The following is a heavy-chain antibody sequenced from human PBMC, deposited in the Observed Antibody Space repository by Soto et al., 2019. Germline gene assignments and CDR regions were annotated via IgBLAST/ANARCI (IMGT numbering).Heavy chain of an antibody. D-gene: IGHD2-21*01. V-gene: IGHV3-66*01. CDR3: ARDDVLCDGDRCYGVPLDV. Sequence: RVRYGVAWVKGSDHYGSCISKAQGKGLEWVSLIQSGGPTYYADSVKGRFTISRDTSENTVHLQMDSLRAEDTAVYYCARDDVLCDGDRCYGVPLDVSGKGTTVTVSS. CDR1: WVKGSDHY. J-gene: IGHJ6*04. CDR2: IQSGGPT.